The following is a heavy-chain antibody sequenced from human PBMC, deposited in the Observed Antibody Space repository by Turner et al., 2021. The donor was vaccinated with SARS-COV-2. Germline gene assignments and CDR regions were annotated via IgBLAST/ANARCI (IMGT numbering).Heavy chain of an antibody. J-gene: IGHJ4*02. CDR3: ATYYDDGDLRYDF. Sequence: QVQLVQSGADLKRPGASVKVSCEISGYSLSELAMYWVRQAPGKGLEWMGGFDAEEGQTIYAQKFRGRVTLTEDTTTDTAYMDLSSLTSEDTATYYCATYYDDGDLRYDFWGQGTLVTVSS. CDR2: FDAEEGQT. CDR1: GYSLSELA. D-gene: IGHD3-16*01. V-gene: IGHV1-24*01.